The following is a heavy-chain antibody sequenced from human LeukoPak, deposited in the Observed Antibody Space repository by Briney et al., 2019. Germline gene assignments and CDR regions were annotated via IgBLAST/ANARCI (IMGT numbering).Heavy chain of an antibody. CDR1: GGSITTTNW. CDR3: TRESGAFSPFGF. V-gene: IGHV4-4*02. CDR2: VHLSGAT. D-gene: IGHD1-26*01. J-gene: IGHJ4*02. Sequence: PSETLSLTCAVSGGSITTTNWWRWVRQPPGKGLEWIGEVHLSGATNYNPSLESRVSMSIDKSKNHLSLEVTSVTAADTAIYYCTRESGAFSPFGFWGQGTLLTVSS.